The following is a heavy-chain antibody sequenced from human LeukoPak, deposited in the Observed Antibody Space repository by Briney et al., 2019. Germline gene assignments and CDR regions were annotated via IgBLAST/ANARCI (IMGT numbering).Heavy chain of an antibody. Sequence: GGSLRLSCAASGFSFSAYNINWVRQAPGKGLEWVSCISPSGDHRYYADSVRGRFTISRDNAKNSVYLQMNSLRAEDTAAYYCARDAAYFDSSGYYPDPLDYWGQGTLVSVSS. D-gene: IGHD3-22*01. J-gene: IGHJ4*02. V-gene: IGHV3-21*01. CDR1: GFSFSAYN. CDR2: ISPSGDHR. CDR3: ARDAAYFDSSGYYPDPLDY.